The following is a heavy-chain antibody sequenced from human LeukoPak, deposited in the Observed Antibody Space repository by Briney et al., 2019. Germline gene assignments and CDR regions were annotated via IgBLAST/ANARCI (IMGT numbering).Heavy chain of an antibody. CDR3: ARDRYYYDSSGYFFDY. D-gene: IGHD3-22*01. Sequence: VASVKVSCKASGYTFTGYYMHWVRQAPGQGLEWMGWINPNSGGTNYAQKFQGRVTMTRDTSISTAYMELSRLRSDDTAVYYCARDRYYYDSSGYFFDYWGQGTLVTVSS. J-gene: IGHJ4*02. CDR1: GYTFTGYY. V-gene: IGHV1-2*02. CDR2: INPNSGGT.